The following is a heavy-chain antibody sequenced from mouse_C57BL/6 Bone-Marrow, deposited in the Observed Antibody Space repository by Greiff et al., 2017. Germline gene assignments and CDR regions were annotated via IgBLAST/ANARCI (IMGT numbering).Heavy chain of an antibody. CDR1: GYTFTSYW. V-gene: IGHV1-64*01. CDR2: INPNSGST. D-gene: IGHD1-1*01. Sequence: QVQLQQPGAELVKPGASVKLSCKASGYTFTSYWMHWVKQRPGQGLEWIGMINPNSGSTNYNEKFKSKATLTVDKSSSTAYMQLSSLTSEDSAVYYCARKAHYYGSSYFDYWGQGTTLTVSS. J-gene: IGHJ2*01. CDR3: ARKAHYYGSSYFDY.